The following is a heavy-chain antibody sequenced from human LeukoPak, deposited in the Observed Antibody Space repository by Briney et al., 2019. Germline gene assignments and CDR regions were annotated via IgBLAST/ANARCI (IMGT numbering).Heavy chain of an antibody. J-gene: IGHJ4*02. D-gene: IGHD6-13*01. CDR1: GGSFSGYY. Sequence: SETLSLTCAVYGGSFSGYYWTWIRQPPGKGLEWIGEINHSGSSNHNPSLKSRLTMSVDTSKNQFSLRLTSVTAADTAVYYCARFRGRIAAAGTVYFDYWGQGTLVTVSS. V-gene: IGHV4-34*10. CDR3: ARFRGRIAAAGTVYFDY. CDR2: INHSGSS.